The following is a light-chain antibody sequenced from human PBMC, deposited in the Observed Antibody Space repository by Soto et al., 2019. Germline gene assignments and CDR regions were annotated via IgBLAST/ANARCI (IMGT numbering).Light chain of an antibody. V-gene: IGLV2-11*01. CDR1: SSNVGGYNF. J-gene: IGLJ1*01. CDR3: CSYAGSYTYV. CDR2: DVS. Sequence: QSVLTQPRSVSGSPGQSVTISCTGTSSNVGGYNFVSWYQQHPGKAPKLMIYDVSKRPSGVPDRFSGSKSGNTASLTISGRQADDEADYYCCSYAGSYTYVFGTATKLTVL.